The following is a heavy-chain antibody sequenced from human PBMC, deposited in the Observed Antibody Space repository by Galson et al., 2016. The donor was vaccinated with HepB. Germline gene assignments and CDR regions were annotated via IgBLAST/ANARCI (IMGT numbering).Heavy chain of an antibody. CDR3: ANAPWGGTDGFDV. J-gene: IGHJ3*01. CDR2: ISGSGGNI. V-gene: IGHV3-23*01. Sequence: SLRLSCAASGFTFSSYAMSWVRQAPGKGLEWVSFISGSGGNIFYADSVKGRFTISRDNSKNTLYLQMISLRAEDTAVYYCANAPWGGTDGFDVWGQGTMVTVSS. D-gene: IGHD3-16*01. CDR1: GFTFSSYA.